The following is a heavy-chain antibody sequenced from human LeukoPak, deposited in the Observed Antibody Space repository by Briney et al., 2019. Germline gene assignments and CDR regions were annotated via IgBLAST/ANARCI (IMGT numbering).Heavy chain of an antibody. CDR2: IKPNGGGA. V-gene: IGHV1-2*02. CDR3: ARDPDYGSGSYHFYYFDH. D-gene: IGHD3-10*01. J-gene: IGHJ4*02. Sequence: ASVKVSCKASGYTFTGYYMHWVRQAPGQGLEWMGWIKPNGGGANFAQKFQGRVTMTRDTSISTAYMELSRLRSDDTAVYYCARDPDYGSGSYHFYYFDHWGPGTLVTVSS. CDR1: GYTFTGYY.